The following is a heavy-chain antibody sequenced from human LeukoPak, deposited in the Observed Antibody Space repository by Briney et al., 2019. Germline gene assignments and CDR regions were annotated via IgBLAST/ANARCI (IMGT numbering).Heavy chain of an antibody. CDR2: ISGSGGST. V-gene: IGHV3-23*01. J-gene: IGHJ4*02. CDR3: AKEKPGILAGGYFFFDY. D-gene: IGHD3-9*01. CDR1: GFTFSSYA. Sequence: GGSLRLSCAASGFTFSSYAMSWVRQAPGKGLEWVSAISGSGGSTYYADSVKGRFTISRDNSKNTLYLQMNSLRAEDTAVYYCAKEKPGILAGGYFFFDYWGQGTLVTVSS.